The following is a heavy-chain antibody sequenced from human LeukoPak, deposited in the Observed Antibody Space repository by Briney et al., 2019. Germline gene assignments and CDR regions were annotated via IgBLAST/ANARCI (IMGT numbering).Heavy chain of an antibody. CDR1: GGSFSGYY. V-gene: IGHV4-34*01. CDR3: ARGLLPYYYDSSGYNLYFDY. J-gene: IGHJ4*02. Sequence: PSETLSLTCAVYGGSFSGYYWSWIRQPPGKGLEWIGEINHSGSTNYNPSLKSRVTISVDTSKNQFSLKLSSVTAADTAVYYCARGLLPYYYDSSGYNLYFDYWGQGTLVTVSS. D-gene: IGHD3-22*01. CDR2: INHSGST.